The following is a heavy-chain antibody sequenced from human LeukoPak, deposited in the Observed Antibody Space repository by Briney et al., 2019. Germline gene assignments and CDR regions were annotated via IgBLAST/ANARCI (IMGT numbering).Heavy chain of an antibody. CDR2: ISSDGDST. J-gene: IGHJ4*02. CDR3: ARARTYYYDSSGYSFDY. CDR1: GFTFSSYA. V-gene: IGHV3-64D*06. D-gene: IGHD3-22*01. Sequence: GGSLRLSCSASGFTFSSYAMRWVRQAPGKGLEYISAISSDGDSTYLTDSVKGRFTISRDNSKNTLYLQKSSLRAEDTAMYYCARARTYYYDSSGYSFDYWGQGTLVTVSS.